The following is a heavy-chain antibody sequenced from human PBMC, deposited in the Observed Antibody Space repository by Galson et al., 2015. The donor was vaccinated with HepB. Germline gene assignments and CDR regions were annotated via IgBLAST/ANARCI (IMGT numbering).Heavy chain of an antibody. J-gene: IGHJ6*02. CDR2: IYPGDSDT. CDR1: GYSFSNYW. Sequence: QSGAEVKKPGESLKISCKGSGYSFSNYWIGWVRQMPGKGLEWMGIIYPGDSDTRYSPSFQGQVTISADKSISTAYLQWSSLKASDTAMYYCARHLGYGDYNNYYYYGMDVWGQGTTVTVSS. V-gene: IGHV5-51*01. D-gene: IGHD4-17*01. CDR3: ARHLGYGDYNNYYYYGMDV.